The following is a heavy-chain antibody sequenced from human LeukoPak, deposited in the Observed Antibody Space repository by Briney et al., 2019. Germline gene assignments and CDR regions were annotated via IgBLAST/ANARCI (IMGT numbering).Heavy chain of an antibody. V-gene: IGHV1-2*02. CDR3: ARANYDILTGYYTEYFDY. D-gene: IGHD3-9*01. CDR1: GYTFTGYY. Sequence: ASVKVSCKASGYTFTGYYMHWVRQAPGQGLEWLGWINPNSGGTNYAQKFQGRVTMTRDTSISTAYMELSRLRSDDTAVYYCARANYDILTGYYTEYFDYWGQGTLVTVSS. J-gene: IGHJ4*02. CDR2: INPNSGGT.